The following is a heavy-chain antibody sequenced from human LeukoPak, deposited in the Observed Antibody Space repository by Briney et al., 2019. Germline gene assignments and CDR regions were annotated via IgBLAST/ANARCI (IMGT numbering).Heavy chain of an antibody. CDR1: GFTSSSYG. Sequence: PGGSLRLSCAASGFTSSSYGMHWVRQAPGKGLEWVAVIWYDGSNKYYADSVKGRFTTSRDNSKNTLYLQMNSLRAEDTAVYYCARSYYGSGSSLTGYWGQGTLVTVSS. V-gene: IGHV3-33*01. CDR2: IWYDGSNK. CDR3: ARSYYGSGSSLTGY. J-gene: IGHJ4*02. D-gene: IGHD3-10*01.